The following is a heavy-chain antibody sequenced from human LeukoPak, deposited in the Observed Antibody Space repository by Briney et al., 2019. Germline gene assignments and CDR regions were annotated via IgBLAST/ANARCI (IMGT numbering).Heavy chain of an antibody. J-gene: IGHJ3*02. D-gene: IGHD2-15*01. Sequence: ASVEVSCTASGYTFTSYDINWVRQATGQGLEWMGWMNPNSGNTGYAQKFQGRVTMTRNTSISTAYMELSSLRSEDTAVYYCASPLQDCSGGSCYPSDAFDIWGQGTMVTVSS. CDR2: MNPNSGNT. CDR3: ASPLQDCSGGSCYPSDAFDI. V-gene: IGHV1-8*01. CDR1: GYTFTSYD.